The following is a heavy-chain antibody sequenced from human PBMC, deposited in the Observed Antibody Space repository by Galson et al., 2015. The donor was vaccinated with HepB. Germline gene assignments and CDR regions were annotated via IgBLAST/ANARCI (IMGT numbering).Heavy chain of an antibody. V-gene: IGHV3-30-3*01. D-gene: IGHD6-13*01. Sequence: SLRLSCAASGSTFSTSTFHWVRQAPGKGLEWVAIISYDGSNKYYADSVKGRFTISRDNSRSTVYLQMNSLRAEDTALYYCARDLGYSSSWYTFDYWGQGTLVTVSS. CDR3: ARDLGYSSSWYTFDY. J-gene: IGHJ4*02. CDR1: GSTFSTST. CDR2: ISYDGSNK.